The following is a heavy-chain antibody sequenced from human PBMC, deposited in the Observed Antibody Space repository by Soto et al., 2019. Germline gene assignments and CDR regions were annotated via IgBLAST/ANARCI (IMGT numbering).Heavy chain of an antibody. Sequence: PGGSLRLSCAASGFTFDDYAMHWVRQAPGKGLEWVSGISWNSGSIGYADSVKGRFTISRDNAKNSLYLQMNSLRAEDTALYYCAKSEEPVGIAVAGTPWDMDVWGKGTTVTGSS. CDR1: GFTFDDYA. J-gene: IGHJ6*03. CDR2: ISWNSGSI. CDR3: AKSEEPVGIAVAGTPWDMDV. V-gene: IGHV3-9*01. D-gene: IGHD6-19*01.